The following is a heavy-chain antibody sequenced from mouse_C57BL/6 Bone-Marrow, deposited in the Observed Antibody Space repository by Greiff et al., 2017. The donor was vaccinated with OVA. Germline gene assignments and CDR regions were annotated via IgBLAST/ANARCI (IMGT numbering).Heavy chain of an antibody. CDR2: ISSGGSYT. CDR1: GFTFSSYG. V-gene: IGHV5-6*02. J-gene: IGHJ4*01. CDR3: ARHPSGAMDD. D-gene: IGHD3-2*02. Sequence: DVMLVESGGDLVKPGGSLKLSCAASGFTFSSYGMSWVRQTPDKRLEWVATISSGGSYTYYPDSVKGRFTISRDNAKNTLYLQMSSLKSEDTAMYYCARHPSGAMDDWGQGTSVTVSS.